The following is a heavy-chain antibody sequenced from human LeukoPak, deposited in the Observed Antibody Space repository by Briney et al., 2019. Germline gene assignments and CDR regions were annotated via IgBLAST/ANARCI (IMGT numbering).Heavy chain of an antibody. Sequence: GGSLRLSCAASGFTFSDHYMDWVRQAPGKGLEWVGRTRNKAKSYTTKYAASVTGRFTTSSDDPKASSYLQMNSLKAEDTAVYYCARGAGTANYYTSGYHYGMDVWGKGTTVTVSS. CDR2: TRNKAKSYTT. J-gene: IGHJ6*04. D-gene: IGHD3-10*01. V-gene: IGHV3-72*01. CDR3: ARGAGTANYYTSGYHYGMDV. CDR1: GFTFSDHY.